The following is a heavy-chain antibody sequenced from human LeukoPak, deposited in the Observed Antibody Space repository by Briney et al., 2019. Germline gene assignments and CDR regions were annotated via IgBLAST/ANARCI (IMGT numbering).Heavy chain of an antibody. J-gene: IGHJ3*02. CDR2: ISGSGGTT. CDR3: ARGAAAGKVSSAFDI. CDR1: GFTFSSYA. D-gene: IGHD6-13*01. V-gene: IGHV3-23*01. Sequence: GGSLRLSCAASGFTFSSYAMSWVRQAPGKGLEWVSAISGSGGTTYYADSVKGRFTISRDNSKNTLYLQMNSLRAEDTAVYYCARGAAAGKVSSAFDIWGQGTMVTVSS.